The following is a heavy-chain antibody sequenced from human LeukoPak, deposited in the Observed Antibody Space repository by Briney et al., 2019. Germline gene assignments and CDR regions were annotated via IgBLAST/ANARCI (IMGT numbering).Heavy chain of an antibody. V-gene: IGHV4-34*01. D-gene: IGHD6-13*01. Sequence: SETLYLTCAVYGGSFSGHYWSWIRQFTGKGLEWIGEVNHSGSANYNPSLKSRVTISADTSKNQFSLELSSVTAADTAVYFCARAARAGDKRFDYWGQGTLVTVSS. CDR3: ARAARAGDKRFDY. CDR1: GGSFSGHY. J-gene: IGHJ4*02. CDR2: VNHSGSA.